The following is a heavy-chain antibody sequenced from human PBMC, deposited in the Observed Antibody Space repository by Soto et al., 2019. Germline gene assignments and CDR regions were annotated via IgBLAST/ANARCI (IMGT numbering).Heavy chain of an antibody. Sequence: GASVKVSCKASGGTFSSYAISWVRQAPGQGLEWMGGIIPIFGTANYAQKFQGRVTITADESTSTAYMELSSLRSEDTAVYYCAIATSVVVILDYYYYGMDVWGQGTTVTVSS. CDR1: GGTFSSYA. D-gene: IGHD3-22*01. CDR2: IIPIFGTA. V-gene: IGHV1-69*13. J-gene: IGHJ6*02. CDR3: AIATSVVVILDYYYYGMDV.